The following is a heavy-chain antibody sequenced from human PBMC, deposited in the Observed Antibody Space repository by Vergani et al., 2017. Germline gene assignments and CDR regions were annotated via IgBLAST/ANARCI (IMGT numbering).Heavy chain of an antibody. CDR3: ARPHVDILPPDPRRLDY. Sequence: QVQLVQSGAEVKKPGASVRVSCKTSGYTFTNYYIHWVRQAPGQGLEWMGIINPSGGSTTYAQQFQGRRTMTRDTSTSTVYMDLSNLRSEDTAVYYCARPHVDILPPDPRRLDYGGQGTLVTVSS. J-gene: IGHJ4*02. D-gene: IGHD5-24*01. V-gene: IGHV1-46*03. CDR1: GYTFTNYY. CDR2: INPSGGST.